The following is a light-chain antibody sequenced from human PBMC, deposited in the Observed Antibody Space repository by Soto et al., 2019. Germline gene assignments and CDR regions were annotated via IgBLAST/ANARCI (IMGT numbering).Light chain of an antibody. CDR2: DVS. CDR1: SSDVGGYNY. V-gene: IGLV2-14*01. CDR3: SSYTSSSLYV. J-gene: IGLJ1*01. Sequence: QSALTQPASVSGSPGQWITISCTGTSSDVGGYNYVSWYQQHPGKAPKLMIYDVSNRPSGVSNRFSGSKSGNTASLTISGLQAEDEADYYCSSYTSSSLYVFGTGTKVTVL.